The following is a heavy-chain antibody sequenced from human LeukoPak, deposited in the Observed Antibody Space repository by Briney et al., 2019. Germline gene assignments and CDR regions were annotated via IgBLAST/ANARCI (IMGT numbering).Heavy chain of an antibody. CDR1: GFTGSNNY. D-gene: IGHD6-19*01. J-gene: IGHJ4*02. V-gene: IGHV3-53*01. Sequence: GGSLRLSCAASGFTGSNNYMSWVRQAPGKGLEWVSVIYSGGSTYYADSVKGRFTISRDNSKNTLYLQMNSLRAEDTAVYYCAREESVAGSPSDYWGQGTLVTVSS. CDR2: IYSGGST. CDR3: AREESVAGSPSDY.